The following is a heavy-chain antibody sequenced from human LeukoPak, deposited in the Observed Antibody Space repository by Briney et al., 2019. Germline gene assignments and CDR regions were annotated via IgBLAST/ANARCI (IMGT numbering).Heavy chain of an antibody. CDR3: EGVWQTYADPLQFDH. CDR2: ISGYSGNS. CDR1: GYAFCRYG. V-gene: IGHV1-18*01. J-gene: IGHJ4*02. Sequence: ASVKVSCIASGYAFCRYGISWVRQAPGRGLEWMGWISGYSGNSNSAQKLQGRLIMTTDNSTGTAYMDLRSLTSDDTAFYYCEGVWQTYADPLQFDHWAQGTLVTVSS. D-gene: IGHD3-3*01.